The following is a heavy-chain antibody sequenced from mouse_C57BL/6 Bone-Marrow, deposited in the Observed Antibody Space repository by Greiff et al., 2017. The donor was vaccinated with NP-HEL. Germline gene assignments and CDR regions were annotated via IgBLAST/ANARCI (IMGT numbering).Heavy chain of an antibody. CDR1: GFTFTDYY. CDR2: IRNKANGYTT. Sequence: EVKLQESGGGLVQPGGSLSLSCAASGFTFTDYYMSWVRQPPGKALEWLGFIRNKANGYTTEYSASVKGRFTISRDNSQSILYLQMNALRAEDSATYYCARYSPYYAMDYWGQGTSVTVSS. V-gene: IGHV7-3*01. J-gene: IGHJ4*01. CDR3: ARYSPYYAMDY.